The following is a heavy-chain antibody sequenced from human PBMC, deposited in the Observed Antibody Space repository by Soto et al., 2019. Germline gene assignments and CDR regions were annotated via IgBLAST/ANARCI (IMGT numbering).Heavy chain of an antibody. CDR2: ISSSGSYI. D-gene: IGHD3-16*02. V-gene: IGHV3-21*01. CDR1: GFTFRSYS. J-gene: IGHJ5*02. Sequence: PGGSLRLSCAASGFTFRSYSMNWVRQAPGKGLEWVSSISSSGSYIYYADSVKGRFTVSRDNAKNSLYLQMNSLRAEDTAVYYCAKSLDANLDWFDPWGQGTLVTVSS. CDR3: AKSLDANLDWFDP.